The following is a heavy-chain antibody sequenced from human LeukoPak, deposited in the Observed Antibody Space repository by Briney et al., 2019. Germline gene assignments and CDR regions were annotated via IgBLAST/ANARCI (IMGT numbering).Heavy chain of an antibody. CDR1: GFTFSSYG. J-gene: IGHJ4*02. D-gene: IGHD3-3*01. Sequence: PGGSLRLSCAASGFTFSSYGMSWVRQAPGKGLEWVSAISGSGGSTYYADSVKGRFTISRDNSKNTMYFQMNSLRAEDTAVYYCARGGGVAPIDYWGQGTLVTVSS. CDR2: ISGSGGST. CDR3: ARGGGVAPIDY. V-gene: IGHV3-23*01.